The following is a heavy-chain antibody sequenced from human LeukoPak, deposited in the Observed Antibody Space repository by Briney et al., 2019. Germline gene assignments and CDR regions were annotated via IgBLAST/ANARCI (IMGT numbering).Heavy chain of an antibody. V-gene: IGHV3-30*18. Sequence: GGSLRLSCAASGFTFSSYGMSWVRQAPGKGLEWVTAISYDGSNKYYADSVKGRFTISRDNSKNTLYVQMNSLRAEDTAVYYCAKEGYSRGYYSYYYMDVWGKGTTVTVSS. D-gene: IGHD6-13*01. CDR2: ISYDGSNK. CDR3: AKEGYSRGYYSYYYMDV. J-gene: IGHJ6*03. CDR1: GFTFSSYG.